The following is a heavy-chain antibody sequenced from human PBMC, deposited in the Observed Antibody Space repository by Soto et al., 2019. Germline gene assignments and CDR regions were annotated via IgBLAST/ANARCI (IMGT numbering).Heavy chain of an antibody. J-gene: IGHJ4*02. V-gene: IGHV4-61*01. CDR3: ARVRNGYYYDSSGYSIFDY. D-gene: IGHD3-22*01. CDR2: IHYSGNA. Sequence: PSETLSLTCTVSGDSVSSGSYYWSWIRHPPGKGLEWLGFIHYSGNANYNPSLKSRVTISVDTSKNQFSLKLGSVTAADTAVYYCARVRNGYYYDSSGYSIFDYWRQGTLVTVS. CDR1: GDSVSSGSYY.